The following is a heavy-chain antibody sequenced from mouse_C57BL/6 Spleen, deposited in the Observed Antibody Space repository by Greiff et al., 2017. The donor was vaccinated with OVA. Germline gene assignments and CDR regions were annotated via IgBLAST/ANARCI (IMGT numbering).Heavy chain of an antibody. Sequence: EVQLVESGGGLVKPGGSLKLSCAASGFTFSDYGMHWVRQAPEKGLEWVAYISSGSSTIYYADTVKGRFTITRDNAKNTLFLQMTSLRSEDTAMYYCAIAYSNPAMDYWGQGTSVTVSS. CDR3: AIAYSNPAMDY. J-gene: IGHJ4*01. D-gene: IGHD2-5*01. V-gene: IGHV5-17*01. CDR2: ISSGSSTI. CDR1: GFTFSDYG.